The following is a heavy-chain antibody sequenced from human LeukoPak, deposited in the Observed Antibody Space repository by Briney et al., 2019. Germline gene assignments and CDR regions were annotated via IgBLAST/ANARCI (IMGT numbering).Heavy chain of an antibody. V-gene: IGHV4-59*01. CDR2: IYYSGST. J-gene: IGHJ4*02. CDR1: GGSISSYY. Sequence: SETLSLTCTVSGGSISSYYWSWIRQPPGKGLEWIGYIYYSGSTNYNPSLKSRVTISVDTSKNQFSLKLSSVTAADTAVYYCASSQGFGSSSYFDYWGQGTLVTVSS. CDR3: ASSQGFGSSSYFDY. D-gene: IGHD2-2*01.